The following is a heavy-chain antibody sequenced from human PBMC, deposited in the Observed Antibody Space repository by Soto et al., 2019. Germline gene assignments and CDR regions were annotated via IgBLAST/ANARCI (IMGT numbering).Heavy chain of an antibody. Sequence: EVQLVESGGGLVKPGGSLRLSCAASGFIFSSYTMNWVRQAPGKGLEWVSSISASSTYIYYADSLKGRFTISRDNAYNSLYLPMNSLRAEDTAVYYCARGWLRDPWMYWGQGTRVTVSS. J-gene: IGHJ4*02. CDR1: GFIFSSYT. CDR3: ARGWLRDPWMY. V-gene: IGHV3-21*01. D-gene: IGHD5-12*01. CDR2: ISASSTYI.